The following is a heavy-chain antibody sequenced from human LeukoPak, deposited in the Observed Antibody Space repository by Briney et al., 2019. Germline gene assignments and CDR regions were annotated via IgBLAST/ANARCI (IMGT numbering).Heavy chain of an antibody. Sequence: GGSLRLSCAASGFTFSSYGMHWVRQAPGKGLEWVSSISSSSSYIYYADSVKGRFTISRDNAKNSLYLQMNSLRAEDTAVYYCARDWLRYGHDAFDIWGQGTMVTVSS. J-gene: IGHJ3*02. CDR3: ARDWLRYGHDAFDI. CDR1: GFTFSSYG. CDR2: ISSSSSYI. V-gene: IGHV3-21*01. D-gene: IGHD5-18*01.